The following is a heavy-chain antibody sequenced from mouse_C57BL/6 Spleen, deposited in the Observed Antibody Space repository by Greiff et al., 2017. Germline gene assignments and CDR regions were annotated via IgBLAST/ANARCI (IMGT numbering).Heavy chain of an antibody. V-gene: IGHV5-17*01. CDR1: GFTFSDYG. CDR2: ISSGSSTI. J-gene: IGHJ4*01. Sequence: EVQLVESGGGLVKPGGSLKLSCAASGFTFSDYGMHWVRQAPEKGLEWVAYISSGSSTIYYADTVKGRFTISRDNAKNTLFLQMTSLRSEDTAMYYCARKFLYYAMDYWGQGTSVTVSS. CDR3: ARKFLYYAMDY.